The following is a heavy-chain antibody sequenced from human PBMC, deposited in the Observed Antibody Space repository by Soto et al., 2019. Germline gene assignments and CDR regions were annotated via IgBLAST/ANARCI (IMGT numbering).Heavy chain of an antibody. D-gene: IGHD1-26*01. CDR2: ISYDGSNY. V-gene: IGHV3-30*18. CDR1: GFTFSGDA. CDR3: AKDQGVGGTLGLFDY. J-gene: IGHJ4*02. Sequence: QVHLVESGGGAVQPGRSLRLSCAASGFTFSGDAMHWVRQAPGKGLESVAVISYDGSNYHYADSVKGRFTISRDNSKNTLYLHMNSLRTEDTAVYYCAKDQGVGGTLGLFDYWGKGTLVTVSS.